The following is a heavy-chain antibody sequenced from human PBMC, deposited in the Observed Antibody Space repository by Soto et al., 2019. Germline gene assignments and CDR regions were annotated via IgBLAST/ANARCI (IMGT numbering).Heavy chain of an antibody. J-gene: IGHJ6*02. CDR3: AREGSGSTNPTDIYYYYYYGMDV. V-gene: IGHV5-51*01. D-gene: IGHD3-10*01. Sequence: PGESLKISCKGSGYSFTSYWIGWVRQMPGKGLEWMGIIYPGDSDTRYSPSFQGQVTISADRSISTAYLQWSSLKASDTAMYYCAREGSGSTNPTDIYYYYYYGMDVWGQGTTVTVSS. CDR2: IYPGDSDT. CDR1: GYSFTSYW.